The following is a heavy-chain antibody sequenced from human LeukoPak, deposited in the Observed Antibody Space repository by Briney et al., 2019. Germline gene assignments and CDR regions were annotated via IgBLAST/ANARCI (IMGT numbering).Heavy chain of an antibody. CDR1: GGSFSGYY. V-gene: IGHV4-34*01. CDR2: INQSGST. Sequence: PSETLSLTCVVYGGSFSGYYWSWIRQPPGKGLEWIGEINQSGSTNYNSSLKSRVTISEDTSKNQFSLKLNSVTAADTAVYYCASGSLRYFDWLPGFDYWGQGTLVTVSS. D-gene: IGHD3-9*01. J-gene: IGHJ4*02. CDR3: ASGSLRYFDWLPGFDY.